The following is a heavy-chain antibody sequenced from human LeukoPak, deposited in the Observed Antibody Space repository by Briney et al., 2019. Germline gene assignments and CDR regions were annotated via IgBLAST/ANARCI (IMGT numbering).Heavy chain of an antibody. D-gene: IGHD5-12*01. CDR2: IIGSGGST. CDR3: AKDGYSGYDPRGDLGDY. CDR1: GSTFSSYA. V-gene: IGHV3-23*01. Sequence: GRSLRLSYAASGSTFSSYAMSWVRQDPGKGLEWLSSIIGSGGSTYYADSVKGRFTISRDNSKNTLYLQMNSLRAEDTAVYYCAKDGYSGYDPRGDLGDYWGQGTLVTVSS. J-gene: IGHJ4*02.